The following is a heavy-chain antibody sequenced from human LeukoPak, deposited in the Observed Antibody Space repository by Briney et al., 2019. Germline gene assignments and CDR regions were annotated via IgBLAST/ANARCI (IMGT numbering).Heavy chain of an antibody. Sequence: ASVKFSCKTSGYSFTSYNLHWVRQAPGQRLEWMGIIKPSGDNTNNAQKFQGRVTMTSDTSTSTVYMELSSLKSEDTAVYYCARVRDGYNDAYDFWGQGTMVTVTS. J-gene: IGHJ3*01. CDR2: IKPSGDNT. CDR3: ARVRDGYNDAYDF. D-gene: IGHD5-24*01. V-gene: IGHV1-46*01. CDR1: GYSFTSYN.